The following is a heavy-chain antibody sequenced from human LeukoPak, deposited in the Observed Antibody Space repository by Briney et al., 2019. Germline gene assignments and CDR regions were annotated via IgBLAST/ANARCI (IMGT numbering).Heavy chain of an antibody. V-gene: IGHV3-30*18. Sequence: GGSLRLSCAASGFTFSSYGMHWVRQAPGKGLEWVAVISYDGSNKYYADSVKGRFTISRDNAKNSLYLQMNSLRAEDTAVYYCAELGITMIGGFWGKGTTVIISS. CDR2: ISYDGSNK. J-gene: IGHJ6*04. D-gene: IGHD3-10*02. CDR3: AELGITMIGGF. CDR1: GFTFSSYG.